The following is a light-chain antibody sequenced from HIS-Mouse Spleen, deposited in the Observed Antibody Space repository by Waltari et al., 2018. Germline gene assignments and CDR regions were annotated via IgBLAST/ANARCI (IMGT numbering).Light chain of an antibody. V-gene: IGKV1-39*01. CDR3: QQLNSYPRALT. CDR1: QSISSY. Sequence: DIQMTQSPSSLSASVGDRVTITCRASQSISSYLNWYQQKPGKAPKLLIYAASSLQSGVPSRFSGSGSGTDFTLTISSLQPEDFATYYCQQLNSYPRALTFGGGTKVEIK. CDR2: AAS. J-gene: IGKJ4*01.